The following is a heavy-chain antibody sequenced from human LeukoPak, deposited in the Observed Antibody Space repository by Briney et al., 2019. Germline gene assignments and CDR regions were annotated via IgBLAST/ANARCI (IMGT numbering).Heavy chain of an antibody. D-gene: IGHD6-19*01. CDR2: IYSGGST. CDR3: ASFRSVAALFDY. Sequence: PGGSLRLSCAASGFAVSSNFMSWVRQAPGKGLEWVSVIYSGGSTYYADSVKGRFTISRDNSKNTLYLQMNSLRAEDTAVYYCASFRSVAALFDYWGQGTLVTVSS. V-gene: IGHV3-66*01. CDR1: GFAVSSNF. J-gene: IGHJ4*02.